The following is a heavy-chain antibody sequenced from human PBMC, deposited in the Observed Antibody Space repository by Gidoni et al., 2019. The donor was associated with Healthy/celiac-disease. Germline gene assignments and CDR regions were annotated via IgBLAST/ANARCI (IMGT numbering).Heavy chain of an antibody. CDR2: IYYSGST. Sequence: QLQLQESGPGLVKPSETLSLTCTVSGGSISSSSSYWGWIRQPPGKGLEWIGSIYYSGSTYYNPSLKSRVTISVDTSKNQFSLKLSSVTAADTAVYYCAAVPASSSFSYWGQGTLVTVSS. D-gene: IGHD6-13*01. J-gene: IGHJ4*02. CDR1: GGSISSSSSY. V-gene: IGHV4-39*01. CDR3: AAVPASSSFSY.